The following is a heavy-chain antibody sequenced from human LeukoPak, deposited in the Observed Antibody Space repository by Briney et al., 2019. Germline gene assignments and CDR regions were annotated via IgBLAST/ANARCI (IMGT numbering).Heavy chain of an antibody. CDR2: INSSGSST. J-gene: IGHJ4*02. V-gene: IGHV3-74*01. Sequence: PGGSLRLSCAASGFTFSSYWMHWVRQAPGKGLVWVSHINSSGSSTSYADSVKGRFTISRDNAKNTLYLQMNSLRAEDAAVYYCARDPPYFDRSGLTDYWGQGTLVTVSS. CDR1: GFTFSSYW. CDR3: ARDPPYFDRSGLTDY. D-gene: IGHD3-9*01.